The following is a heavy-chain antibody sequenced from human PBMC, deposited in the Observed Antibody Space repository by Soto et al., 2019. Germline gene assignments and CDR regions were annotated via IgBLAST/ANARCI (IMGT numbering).Heavy chain of an antibody. CDR2: IKQDGSEK. CDR1: GFTFSSYW. CDR3: ARDRSYSGSYINYYYYYGMDV. Sequence: GGSLRLSCAASGFTFSSYWMSWVRQAPGKGLEWVANIKQDGSEKYYVDSVKGRFTISRDNAKNSLYLQMNSLRAEDTAVYYCARDRSYSGSYINYYYYYGMDVWGQGTTVTVSS. D-gene: IGHD1-26*01. V-gene: IGHV3-7*05. J-gene: IGHJ6*02.